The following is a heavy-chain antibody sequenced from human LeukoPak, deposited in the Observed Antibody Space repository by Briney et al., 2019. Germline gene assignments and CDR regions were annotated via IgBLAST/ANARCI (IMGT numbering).Heavy chain of an antibody. Sequence: GGSLGLSCATPGFTFSTNDMSWVRQAPGKGLEWVSAISGSDGSTYYADSVKGRFTISRDNSKNTLYLQMHSLRAEDTAVYHCAKEATPRGQGTLVTVSS. CDR3: AKEATP. CDR1: GFTFSTND. V-gene: IGHV3-23*01. D-gene: IGHD5-12*01. CDR2: ISGSDGST. J-gene: IGHJ4*02.